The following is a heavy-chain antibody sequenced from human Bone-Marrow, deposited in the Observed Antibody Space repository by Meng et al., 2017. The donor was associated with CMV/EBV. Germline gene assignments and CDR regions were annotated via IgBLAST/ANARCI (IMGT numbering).Heavy chain of an antibody. CDR3: ARDPVRWNDDLSFDY. Sequence: GESLKISCAASGFTFSDYYMSWIRQAPGKGLQWVAVISYDGSNKYYADSVKGRFTISRDNSKNTLYLQMNSLRAEDTAVYYCARDPVRWNDDLSFDYWGQGTLVTVSS. D-gene: IGHD1-1*01. J-gene: IGHJ4*02. V-gene: IGHV3-30-3*01. CDR1: GFTFSDYY. CDR2: ISYDGSNK.